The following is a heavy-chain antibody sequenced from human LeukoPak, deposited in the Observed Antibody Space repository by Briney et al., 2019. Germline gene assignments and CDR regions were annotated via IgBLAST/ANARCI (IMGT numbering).Heavy chain of an antibody. J-gene: IGHJ3*01. Sequence: GGSLRLSCVASGFSFREYPILWVRQAPGKGLEWVGVISNDGTNEYDAEFVKGRFTMSRDNFKNTVFLDMNSLRTEDTAVYYCARAQISMFSSGQYLDVWGQGTLVTVSS. CDR1: GFSFREYP. CDR3: ARAQISMFSSGQYLDV. V-gene: IGHV3-30-3*01. D-gene: IGHD1-14*01. CDR2: ISNDGTNE.